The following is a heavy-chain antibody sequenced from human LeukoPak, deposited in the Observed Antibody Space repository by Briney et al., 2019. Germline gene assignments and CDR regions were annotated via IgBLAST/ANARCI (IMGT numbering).Heavy chain of an antibody. CDR2: ITGRGDAT. CDR1: DFSFITYA. J-gene: IGHJ4*02. Sequence: GGSLGLSCAASDFSFITYAMSWVRQAPGKGLEWVSTITGRGDATYYADSVKGRFTISRDNSKNTLYLQMNSLRADDTAVYYCARDSSMLRGPLVIYYFDFWGQGTLVTVSS. V-gene: IGHV3-23*01. CDR3: ARDSSMLRGPLVIYYFDF. D-gene: IGHD3-10*01.